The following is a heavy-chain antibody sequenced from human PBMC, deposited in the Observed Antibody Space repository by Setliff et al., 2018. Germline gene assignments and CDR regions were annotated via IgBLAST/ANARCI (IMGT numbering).Heavy chain of an antibody. J-gene: IGHJ6*03. CDR3: ARALASGSYYGQSSYYMDV. CDR1: GASISSYF. Sequence: SETLSLTCSVSGASISSYFWTWIRQPPGKGLEWIGNTHTSESTKHNPSLKSRVTISLDTSKRQFSLKLTSVTAADTAVYYCARALASGSYYGQSSYYMDVWGKGTTVTVSS. V-gene: IGHV4-4*08. CDR2: THTSEST. D-gene: IGHD3-10*01.